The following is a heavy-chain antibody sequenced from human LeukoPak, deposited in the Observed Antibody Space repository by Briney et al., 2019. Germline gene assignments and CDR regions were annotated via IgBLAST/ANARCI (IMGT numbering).Heavy chain of an antibody. CDR2: INPNSGGT. Sequence: GASVKVSCKASGYTFTGYYMHWVRQAPGQGLEWMGWINPNSGGTNYAQKFQGRVTMTRDTSISTAYMELSRLRSDDTAVYYCARDNYYDSSGYYWFDPWGQGTLVTVSS. CDR1: GYTFTGYY. D-gene: IGHD3-22*01. J-gene: IGHJ5*02. CDR3: ARDNYYDSSGYYWFDP. V-gene: IGHV1-2*02.